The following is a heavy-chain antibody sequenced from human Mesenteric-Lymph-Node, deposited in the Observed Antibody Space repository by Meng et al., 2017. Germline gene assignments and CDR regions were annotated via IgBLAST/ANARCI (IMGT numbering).Heavy chain of an antibody. V-gene: IGHV4-4*02. Sequence: QLQLQEPGPGRVEPSESLSVTCTVSGSFIGNNNWWSWVRQPPGQGLEWIGEIHHSGSTSYNPSLKSRVTISVDRSKNPFSLKLTSVTAADTAVYFCAREEGGPLDRWGQGTLVTVSS. J-gene: IGHJ5*02. D-gene: IGHD3-16*01. CDR3: AREEGGPLDR. CDR2: IHHSGST. CDR1: GSFIGNNNW.